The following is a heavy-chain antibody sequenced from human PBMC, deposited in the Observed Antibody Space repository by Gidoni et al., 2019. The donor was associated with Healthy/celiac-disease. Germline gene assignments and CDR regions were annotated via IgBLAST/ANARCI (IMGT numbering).Heavy chain of an antibody. J-gene: IGHJ3*02. Sequence: EVHLVESGGGLVKPGGSLRLSCAASVFTFSNAWMSWVRQAPGKGLEWVGRIKSKTDGGTTDYAAPVKGRFTISRDDSKNTLYLQMNSLKTEDTAVYYCTTENADYVYAFDIWGQGTMVTVSS. D-gene: IGHD4-17*01. V-gene: IGHV3-15*01. CDR2: IKSKTDGGTT. CDR1: VFTFSNAW. CDR3: TTENADYVYAFDI.